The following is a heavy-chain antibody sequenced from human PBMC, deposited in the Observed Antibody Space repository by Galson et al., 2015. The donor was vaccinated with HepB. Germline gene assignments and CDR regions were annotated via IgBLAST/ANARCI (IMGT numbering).Heavy chain of an antibody. D-gene: IGHD2/OR15-2a*01. J-gene: IGHJ5*02. CDR2: ISGSGGST. V-gene: IGHV3-48*02. CDR3: ASLDYFTHSNWFDP. Sequence: SLRLSCAASGFTFSSYWMHWVRQAPGKGLEWVSGISGSGGSTYYADSVKGRFTISRDNAKNSLYLQMNSLRDEDTAVYYCASLDYFTHSNWFDPWGQGTLVTVSS. CDR1: GFTFSSYW.